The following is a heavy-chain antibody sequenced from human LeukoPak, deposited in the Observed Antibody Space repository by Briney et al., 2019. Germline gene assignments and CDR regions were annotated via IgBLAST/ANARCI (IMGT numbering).Heavy chain of an antibody. CDR2: IYYSGST. CDR1: GGSISSGDYY. J-gene: IGHJ5*02. Sequence: SQTLSLTCTVSGGSISSGDYYWSWIRQPPGKGLEWIGYIYYSGSTYYNPSLKSRVTISVDTSKNQFSLKLSSVTAADTAVYYCARQMTTATTGVDWFDPWGQGTLVTVSS. D-gene: IGHD4-17*01. CDR3: ARQMTTATTGVDWFDP. V-gene: IGHV4-30-4*01.